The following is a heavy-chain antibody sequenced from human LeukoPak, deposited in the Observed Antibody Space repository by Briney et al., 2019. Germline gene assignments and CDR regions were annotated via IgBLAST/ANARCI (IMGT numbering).Heavy chain of an antibody. CDR3: ARPYCNGGSCHDY. V-gene: IGHV1-2*02. CDR1: GYTFTGYY. D-gene: IGHD2-15*01. Sequence: AASVKVSCKASGYTFTGYYMHWVRQAPGQGLEWMGWMNPYSGGTNYAQKFQGRVTMTRDTSISTAYMELRRLSSDDTAIYYCARPYCNGGSCHDYWGQGTLVSVSS. CDR2: MNPYSGGT. J-gene: IGHJ4*02.